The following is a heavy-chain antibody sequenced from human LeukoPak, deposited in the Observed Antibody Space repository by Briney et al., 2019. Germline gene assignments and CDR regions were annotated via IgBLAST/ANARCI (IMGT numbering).Heavy chain of an antibody. J-gene: IGHJ4*02. CDR3: AKDQCSSTSCYEGRFDY. V-gene: IGHV3-30*18. Sequence: GGSLRLSCAASGFTFGSYAMHWVRQAPGKGLGWVADISYDGSDKYYADSVKGRFIISRDNSKNTLYLQTNSLRAEDTAVYYCAKDQCSSTSCYEGRFDYWGQGTLVTVSS. CDR1: GFTFGSYA. D-gene: IGHD2-2*01. CDR2: ISYDGSDK.